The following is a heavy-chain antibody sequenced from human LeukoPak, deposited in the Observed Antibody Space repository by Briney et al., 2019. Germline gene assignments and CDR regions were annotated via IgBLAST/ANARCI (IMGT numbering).Heavy chain of an antibody. CDR1: GFTFSSYA. CDR3: ARGIAAAGAGDY. V-gene: IGHV3-64*01. CDR2: ISSNGGST. Sequence: GSLRLSCTASGFTFSSYAMHWVRQAPGKGLEYVSAISSNGGSTYYANSVKGRFTISRDNSKNTLYLQMGSLRAEDMAVYYCARGIAAAGAGDYWGQGTLVTVSS. D-gene: IGHD6-13*01. J-gene: IGHJ4*02.